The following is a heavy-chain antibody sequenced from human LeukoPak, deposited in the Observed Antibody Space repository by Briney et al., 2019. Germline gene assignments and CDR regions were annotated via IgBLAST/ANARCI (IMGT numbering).Heavy chain of an antibody. CDR1: GYTFTSYY. D-gene: IGHD3-10*01. Sequence: ASVKVSCKASGYTFTSYYMHWVRQAPGQGLEWMGIINPSGGSTSYAQKFQGRVTMTRDTSTSTVYMELSSLRSEDTAVYYCARDYYGSGTPYSGMLSDPWGQGTLVTVSS. CDR2: INPSGGST. CDR3: ARDYYGSGTPYSGMLSDP. V-gene: IGHV1-46*01. J-gene: IGHJ5*02.